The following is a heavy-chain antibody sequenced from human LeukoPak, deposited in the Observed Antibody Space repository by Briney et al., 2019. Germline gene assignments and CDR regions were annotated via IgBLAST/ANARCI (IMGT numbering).Heavy chain of an antibody. V-gene: IGHV3-21*01. J-gene: IGHJ3*02. Sequence: GGSLRLSCAASGFIFSDYSMNWVRQAPGKGLEWVSSISSDSGYIYYADSVRGRFTVSRDNAKSSFFLQMNSLRDDDTAVYYCARVHCSGRGCFQRYDGFHIWGQGTVVTVSS. D-gene: IGHD2-15*01. CDR3: ARVHCSGRGCFQRYDGFHI. CDR1: GFIFSDYS. CDR2: ISSDSGYI.